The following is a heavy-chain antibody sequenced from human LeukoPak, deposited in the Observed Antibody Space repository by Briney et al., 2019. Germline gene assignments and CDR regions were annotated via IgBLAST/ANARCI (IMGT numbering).Heavy chain of an antibody. CDR3: ARELSGSSFGDY. CDR1: GFSFSSYE. Sequence: GGSLRLSCAASGFSFSSYEMNWVRQAPGKGLEWLSYISGSGSTIYYADSVKGRFTISRDNTKSSLYLQMNSLRAEDTAVYYCARELSGSSFGDYWGQGTLVTVSS. J-gene: IGHJ4*02. D-gene: IGHD3-10*01. CDR2: ISGSGSTI. V-gene: IGHV3-48*03.